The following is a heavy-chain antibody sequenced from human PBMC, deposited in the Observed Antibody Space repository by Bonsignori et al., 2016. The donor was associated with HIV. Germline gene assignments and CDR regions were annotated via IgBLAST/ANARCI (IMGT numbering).Heavy chain of an antibody. J-gene: IGHJ6*03. V-gene: IGHV4-59*01. CDR3: ARVDRQMGRGATYYMDV. D-gene: IGHD2-2*03. CDR2: IYHDGTT. Sequence: QVQLQESGPGLVKPSETLSLTCTVSGGSIKSYYWSWIRQPPGSGLEWIGYIYHDGTTNYNPSLKSRVTISVDTSKNQFSLKLRSVTTADTALYYCARVDRQMGRGATYYMDVWGQGATVTVSS. CDR1: GGSIKSYY.